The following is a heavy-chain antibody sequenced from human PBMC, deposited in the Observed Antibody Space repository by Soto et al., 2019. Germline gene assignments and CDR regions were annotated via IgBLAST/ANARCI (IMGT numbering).Heavy chain of an antibody. J-gene: IGHJ5*02. CDR1: GYTVTSYG. Sequence: ASVKVSCKASGYTVTSYGISWVRQAPGQGLEWMGWISAYNGNTNYAQKLQGRVTMTTDTSTSTAYMELRSLRSDDTAVYYCARDRYVATVVPNWFEPWGQGTLVTVSS. CDR2: ISAYNGNT. D-gene: IGHD4-17*01. CDR3: ARDRYVATVVPNWFEP. V-gene: IGHV1-18*04.